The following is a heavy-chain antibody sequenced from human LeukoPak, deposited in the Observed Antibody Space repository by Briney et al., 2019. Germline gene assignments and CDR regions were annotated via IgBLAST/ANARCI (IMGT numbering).Heavy chain of an antibody. CDR1: GYSISSGYY. J-gene: IGHJ5*02. CDR3: ARGGYYGSGNDFRFDP. CDR2: IYYSGST. Sequence: SETLSLTCTVSGYSISSGYYWSWIRQPPGKGLEWIGYIYYSGSTNYKPSVKSRVTISVDTSKNQFSLKLSSVTAADTAVYYCARGGYYGSGNDFRFDPWGQGTLVTVSS. V-gene: IGHV4-61*01. D-gene: IGHD3-10*01.